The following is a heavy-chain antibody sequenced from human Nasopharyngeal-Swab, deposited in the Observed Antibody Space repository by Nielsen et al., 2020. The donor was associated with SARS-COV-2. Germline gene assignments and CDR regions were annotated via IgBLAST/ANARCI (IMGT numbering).Heavy chain of an antibody. J-gene: IGHJ4*02. V-gene: IGHV3-7*05. CDR3: TKKIGED. CDR2: INQDGSTK. Sequence: GGSLRLSCTASGFIFRNYWMHWVRQAPGKGLEWVANINQDGSTKYYVDSVKGRFTISRDNTKNSVSLQMNSLRAEDTAMYYCTKKIGEDWGQGTLVTVSS. CDR1: GFIFRNYW.